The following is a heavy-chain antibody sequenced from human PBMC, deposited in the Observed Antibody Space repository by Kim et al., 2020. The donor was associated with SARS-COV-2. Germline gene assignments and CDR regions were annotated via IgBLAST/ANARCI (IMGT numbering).Heavy chain of an antibody. Sequence: SLKGRFTVSRDNAKNTLYLQMDSRRAEDTALYYCAKDHESSGWPNFDYWCQGILVTVSS. CDR3: AKDHESSGWPNFDY. J-gene: IGHJ4*02. V-gene: IGHV3-23*01. D-gene: IGHD3-22*01.